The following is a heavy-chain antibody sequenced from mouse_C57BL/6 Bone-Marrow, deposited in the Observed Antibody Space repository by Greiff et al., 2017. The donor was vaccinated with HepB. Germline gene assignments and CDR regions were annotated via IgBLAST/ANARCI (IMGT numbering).Heavy chain of an antibody. V-gene: IGHV1-69*01. CDR2: IDPSDSYT. J-gene: IGHJ2*01. CDR3: ALDYFDY. Sequence: QVQLQQSGAELVMPGASVKLSCKASGYTFTSYWMHWVKQRPGQGLEWIGEIDPSDSYTNYNQKFKGKSTLTVDKSSSTAYMQLSSLTSEDSAVYYCALDYFDYWGQGTTLTVSS. CDR1: GYTFTSYW.